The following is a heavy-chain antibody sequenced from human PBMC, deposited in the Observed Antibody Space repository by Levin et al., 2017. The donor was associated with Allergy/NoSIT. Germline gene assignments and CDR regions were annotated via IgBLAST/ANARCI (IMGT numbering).Heavy chain of an antibody. CDR3: ARVAYSYGYLFDY. Sequence: SETLSLTCVVYGGSFSGYYWTWIRQPPGKGLEWIGEINHSGSTNYSPSLKSRVTISVDTSKNQFSLRLTSVTAADTAVYYCARVAYSYGYLFDYWGQGTLVTVSS. J-gene: IGHJ4*02. V-gene: IGHV4-34*01. CDR1: GGSFSGYY. D-gene: IGHD5-18*01. CDR2: INHSGST.